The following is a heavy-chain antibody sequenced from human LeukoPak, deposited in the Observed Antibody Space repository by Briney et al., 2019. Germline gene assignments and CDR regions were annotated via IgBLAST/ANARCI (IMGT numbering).Heavy chain of an antibody. D-gene: IGHD6-13*01. CDR1: GYTFTGYY. CDR3: ARRVSDSSSWSLIDY. CDR2: INPNSGGT. J-gene: IGHJ4*02. V-gene: IGHV1-2*02. Sequence: ASVKVSCKASGYTFTGYYMHWVRQAPGQGLEWMGWINPNSGGTNYAQKFQGRVTMTRETSISTAYMELSRLRSDDTAVYYSARRVSDSSSWSLIDYWGQGTLVTVSS.